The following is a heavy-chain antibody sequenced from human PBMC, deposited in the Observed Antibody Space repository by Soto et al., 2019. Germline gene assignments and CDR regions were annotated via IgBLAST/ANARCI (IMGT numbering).Heavy chain of an antibody. V-gene: IGHV3-30-3*01. CDR1: GFTFSSYA. D-gene: IGHD3-3*01. CDR2: ISYDGSNK. Sequence: TGGSLRLSCAASGFTFSSYAMHWVRQAPGKGLEWVAVISYDGSNKYYADSVKGRVTMTRNTSISTAYMELSSLRSEDTAVYYCARVGDYDFWSGPYYGMDVWGQGTTVTVSS. J-gene: IGHJ6*02. CDR3: ARVGDYDFWSGPYYGMDV.